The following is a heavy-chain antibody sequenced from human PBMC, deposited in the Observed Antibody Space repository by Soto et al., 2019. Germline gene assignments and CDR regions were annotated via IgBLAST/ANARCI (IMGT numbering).Heavy chain of an antibody. CDR2: IYYTGST. CDR1: GGAISTYY. J-gene: IGHJ4*02. Sequence: SETLSLTCTVSGGAISTYYWSWIRQPPGKGLERIGYIYYTGSTKYNPSLKSRVTISVDTSKNQLSLKLSSVTAADTAVYYCARHSLPGYFDWLSLYFDYWGQGTLVTVSS. D-gene: IGHD3-9*01. V-gene: IGHV4-59*08. CDR3: ARHSLPGYFDWLSLYFDY.